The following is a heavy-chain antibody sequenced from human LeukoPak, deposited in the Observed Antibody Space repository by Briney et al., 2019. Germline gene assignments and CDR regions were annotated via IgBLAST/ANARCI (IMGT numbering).Heavy chain of an antibody. CDR1: GFTFSSYA. D-gene: IGHD5-12*01. V-gene: IGHV3-23*01. CDR2: ISGSGGST. CDR3: AKGGVATIKTEPHFDY. Sequence: GGSLRLSCTASGFTFSSYAMSWVRQAPGKGLEWVSAISGSGGSTYYAGSVKGRFTISRDNSKNTLYLQMNSLRAEDTAVYYCAKGGVATIKTEPHFDYWGQGTLVTVSS. J-gene: IGHJ4*02.